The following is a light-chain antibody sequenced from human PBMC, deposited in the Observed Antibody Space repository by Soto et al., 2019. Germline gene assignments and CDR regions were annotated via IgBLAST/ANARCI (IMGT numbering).Light chain of an antibody. J-gene: IGKJ5*01. CDR2: GAS. Sequence: EIVLTQSPGTLSLSPGERATLSCRASQSVSSSYLAWYQQKPGQAPRLLIYGASSRATGIPDRFSGSGSGTDFTLTISRLEPEYFAVYYCQQYGSSPPTFGQGTRLEIK. V-gene: IGKV3-20*01. CDR1: QSVSSSY. CDR3: QQYGSSPPT.